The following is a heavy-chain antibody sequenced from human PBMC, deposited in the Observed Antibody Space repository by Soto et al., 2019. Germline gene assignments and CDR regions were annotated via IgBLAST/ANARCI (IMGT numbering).Heavy chain of an antibody. J-gene: IGHJ3*02. CDR1: GYTFADYW. V-gene: IGHV5-51*01. D-gene: IGHD3-9*01. CDR3: ARDPNDILTGYYPAGAFHI. CDR2: IYPGDSDT. Sequence: PGESLKISCKGSGYTFADYWIGWVRQLPGKGLEWMGIIYPGDSDTRYSPSFQGHVTITVDKSTSTAYLQWNTLKASDTAMYYCARDPNDILTGYYPAGAFHIWGQGTMVTVSS.